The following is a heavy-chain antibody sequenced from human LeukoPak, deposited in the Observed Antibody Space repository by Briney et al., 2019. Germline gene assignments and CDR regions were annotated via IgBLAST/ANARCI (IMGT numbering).Heavy chain of an antibody. V-gene: IGHV1-69*13. CDR1: GYTFTSYG. CDR2: IIPIFGTA. Sequence: SVKVSCKASGYTFTSYGISWVRQAPGQGLEWMGGIIPIFGTANYAQKFQGRVTITADESTSTAYMELSSLRSEDTAVYYCARVSGAAAGSYWGQGTLVTVSS. D-gene: IGHD6-13*01. J-gene: IGHJ4*02. CDR3: ARVSGAAAGSY.